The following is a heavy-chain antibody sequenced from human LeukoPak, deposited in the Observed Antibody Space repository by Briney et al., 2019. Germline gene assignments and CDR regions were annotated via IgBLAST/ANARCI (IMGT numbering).Heavy chain of an antibody. V-gene: IGHV3-30*18. Sequence: GGSLRLSCAASGFAFSTYGMHWVRQAPGKGLEWVAVISYDGSNKNYADSVKGRFTISRDNSRNTLDLQMNSLRPEDTAVYYCAKSGYQLLAGNWFDPWGQGTLVTVSS. J-gene: IGHJ5*02. CDR3: AKSGYQLLAGNWFDP. CDR1: GFAFSTYG. CDR2: ISYDGSNK. D-gene: IGHD2-2*01.